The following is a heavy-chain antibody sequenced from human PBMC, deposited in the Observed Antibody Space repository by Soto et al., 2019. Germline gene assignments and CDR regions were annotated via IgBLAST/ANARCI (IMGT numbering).Heavy chain of an antibody. CDR1: GGSISSGGYY. V-gene: IGHV4-31*03. Sequence: SETLSLTCTVSGGSISSGGYYWSWIRQHPGKGLEWIGYIYYSGSTYYNPSLKSRVTISVDTSKNQFSLKLSSVTAADTAVYYFSRGTRIAAVGFDPCGQGTLVTGSS. D-gene: IGHD6-13*01. CDR2: IYYSGST. CDR3: SRGTRIAAVGFDP. J-gene: IGHJ5*02.